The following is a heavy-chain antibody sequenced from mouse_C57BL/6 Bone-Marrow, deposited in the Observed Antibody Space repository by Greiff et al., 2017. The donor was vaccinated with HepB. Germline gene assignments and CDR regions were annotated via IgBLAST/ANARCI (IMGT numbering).Heavy chain of an antibody. CDR2: IDPSDSYT. CDR3: ASPLRKSYYAMDY. V-gene: IGHV1-50*01. Sequence: VQLQQPGAELVKPGASVKLSCKASGYTFTSYWMQWVKQRPGQGLEWIGEIDPSDSYTNYNQKFKGKATLTVDTSSSTAYMQLSSLTSEDSAVYYCASPLRKSYYAMDYWGQGTSVTVSS. CDR1: GYTFTSYW. J-gene: IGHJ4*01. D-gene: IGHD1-2*01.